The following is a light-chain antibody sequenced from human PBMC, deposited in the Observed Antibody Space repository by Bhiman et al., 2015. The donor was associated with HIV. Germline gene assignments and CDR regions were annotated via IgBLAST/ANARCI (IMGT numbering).Light chain of an antibody. J-gene: IGLJ3*02. Sequence: QFVLTQPPSVSAAPGQKVTVSCSGTTSDIGENYVSWYQKFPEAAPKLLIYDNDKRPSGVPDRFSGSKSGTSASLAITGLQAEDEADYYCQSYDSSLSGRVFGGGTKLTVL. CDR1: TSDIGENY. CDR2: DND. CDR3: QSYDSSLSGRV. V-gene: IGLV1-51*01.